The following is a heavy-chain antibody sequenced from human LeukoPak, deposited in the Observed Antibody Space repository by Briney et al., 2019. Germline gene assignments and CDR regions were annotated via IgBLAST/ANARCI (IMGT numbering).Heavy chain of an antibody. CDR1: GFTFSSYG. D-gene: IGHD1-1*01. V-gene: IGHV3-30*18. J-gene: IGHJ4*02. CDR3: AKVGTQVYFDY. CDR2: ISYDGSNK. Sequence: GGSLRLSCAASGFTFSSYGMHWVRQAPGNGLEWVAVISYDGSNKYYADSVKGRFTISRDNSKNTLYLQMNSLRAEDTAVYYCAKVGTQVYFDYWGQGTLVTVSS.